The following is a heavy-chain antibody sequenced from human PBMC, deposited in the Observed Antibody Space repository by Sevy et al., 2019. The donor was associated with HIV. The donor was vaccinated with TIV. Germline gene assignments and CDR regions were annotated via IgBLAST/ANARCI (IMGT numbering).Heavy chain of an antibody. V-gene: IGHV3-30*03. CDR2: ISYDGSPK. CDR1: AFTFSTYA. D-gene: IGHD2-15*01. Sequence: GGSLRLSCAASAFTFSTYAMHWVRQAPGKGLEWVAVISYDGSPKYYADSVKGRFTISRDDSKSSLYLQMNTLRADDTAVSYCARDAGDSVNGYPRFDPWGQGTLVTVSS. CDR3: ARDAGDSVNGYPRFDP. J-gene: IGHJ5*02.